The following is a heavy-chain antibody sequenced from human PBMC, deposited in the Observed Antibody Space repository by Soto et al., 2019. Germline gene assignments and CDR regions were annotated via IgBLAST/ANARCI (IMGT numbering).Heavy chain of an antibody. Sequence: LSLTCAVYGGSFSGYYWSWIRQPPGKGLEWIGEINHSGSTNYNPSLKSRVTISVDTSKNQFSLKLSSVTAADTAVYYCARGLRGLSWNYSHPSKNYYYGMDVWGQGTTVTVSS. CDR2: INHSGST. J-gene: IGHJ6*02. D-gene: IGHD1-7*01. CDR3: ARGLRGLSWNYSHPSKNYYYGMDV. CDR1: GGSFSGYY. V-gene: IGHV4-34*01.